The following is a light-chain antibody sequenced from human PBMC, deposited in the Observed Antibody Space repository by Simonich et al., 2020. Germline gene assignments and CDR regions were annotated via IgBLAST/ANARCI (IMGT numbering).Light chain of an antibody. CDR2: DDS. CDR3: QVWDSSSDVV. V-gene: IGLV3-21*03. J-gene: IGLJ2*01. Sequence: SYVLTQPPSVSVAPGKTARITCGGNNIGSKSGHWYQQKPGQAPVLVVYDDSARPSGTPERFSGSNAGNTATLTISRVEAGDEADYYCQVWDSSSDVVFGGGTKLTVL. CDR1: NIGSKS.